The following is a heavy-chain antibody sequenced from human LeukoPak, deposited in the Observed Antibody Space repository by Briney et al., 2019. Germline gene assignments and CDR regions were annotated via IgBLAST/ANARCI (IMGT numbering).Heavy chain of an antibody. Sequence: GGSLRLSCAASGFTVSSNYMSWVRQAPGKGLEWVSVIYSGGSTYYADSVKGRFTISRDNSKNTLYLQMNSLRAEDTAVYYCARGGGKYSSSWYVDYWGQGTLVTASS. CDR3: ARGGGKYSSSWYVDY. V-gene: IGHV3-53*01. CDR1: GFTVSSNY. D-gene: IGHD6-13*01. J-gene: IGHJ4*02. CDR2: IYSGGST.